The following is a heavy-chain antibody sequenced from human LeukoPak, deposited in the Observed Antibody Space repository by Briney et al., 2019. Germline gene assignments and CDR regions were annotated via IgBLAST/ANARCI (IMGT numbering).Heavy chain of an antibody. D-gene: IGHD5-24*01. CDR1: GFTFSSYD. V-gene: IGHV3-13*01. Sequence: GGSLRLSCAASGFTFSSYDMHWVRQATGKGLEWVSAIGTAGDTYYPGSVKGRFTISRENAKNSLYLQMNSLRAGDTAVYYCARGMGRDGYNRPTGSVDFDYWGQGTLVTVSS. J-gene: IGHJ4*02. CDR3: ARGMGRDGYNRPTGSVDFDY. CDR2: IGTAGDT.